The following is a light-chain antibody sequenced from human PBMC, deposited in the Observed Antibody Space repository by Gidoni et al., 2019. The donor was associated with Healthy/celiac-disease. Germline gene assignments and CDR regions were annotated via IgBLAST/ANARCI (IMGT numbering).Light chain of an antibody. J-gene: IGKJ1*01. CDR1: QSISSG. CDR2: DAS. CDR3: QQYNSYSRT. Sequence: DIQRTQSPSTLSASVGDRDTITCRASQSISSGLAWYQQKPGKAPKLLIYDASSLASGVPSRFSGSGSGTDFTLTISSLQPDDFATYYCQQYNSYSRTFGQGTKVEIK. V-gene: IGKV1-5*01.